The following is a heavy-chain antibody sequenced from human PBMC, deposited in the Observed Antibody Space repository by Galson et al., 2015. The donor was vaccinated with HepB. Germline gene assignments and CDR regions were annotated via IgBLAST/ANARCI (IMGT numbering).Heavy chain of an antibody. CDR1: GGTFSNYV. D-gene: IGHD6-25*01. CDR2: IIPTLDVA. CDR3: ARDSDAAGARTEGWFDP. V-gene: IGHV1-69*04. J-gene: IGHJ5*02. Sequence: SVKVSCKASGGTFSNYVISWVRQAPGQGLDWMGRIIPTLDVAHYAQKFQGRVTLTADTSTSTVYLEVSSLTSEDTAMYYCARDSDAAGARTEGWFDPWGQGTLVTVSS.